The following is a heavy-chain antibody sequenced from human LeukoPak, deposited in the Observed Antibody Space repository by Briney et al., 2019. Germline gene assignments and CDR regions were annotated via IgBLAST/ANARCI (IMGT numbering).Heavy chain of an antibody. V-gene: IGHV4-34*01. CDR3: ARPGSGYYPDY. J-gene: IGHJ4*02. CDR1: GGSISSYY. Sequence: SETLSLTCTVSGGSISSYYWSWIRQPPGKGLEWIGEINHSGSTNYNPSLKSRVTISVDTSKNQFSLKLSSVTAADTAVYYCARPGSGYYPDYWGQGTLVTVSS. CDR2: INHSGST. D-gene: IGHD3-3*01.